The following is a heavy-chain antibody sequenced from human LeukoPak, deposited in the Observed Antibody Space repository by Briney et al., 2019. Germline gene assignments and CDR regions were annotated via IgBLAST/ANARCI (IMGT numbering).Heavy chain of an antibody. J-gene: IGHJ6*04. CDR1: GGPIISDSYY. D-gene: IGHD5-12*01. Sequence: SETLSLTCTVPGGPIISDSYYWSWIRQPPGKGLEWIGYIYYSGSTYYNPSLKSRVTISVDTSKDQFSLKLSSVTAADTAVYYCARDLATALMDVWGKGTTVTVSS. CDR3: ARDLATALMDV. CDR2: IYYSGST. V-gene: IGHV4-30-4*08.